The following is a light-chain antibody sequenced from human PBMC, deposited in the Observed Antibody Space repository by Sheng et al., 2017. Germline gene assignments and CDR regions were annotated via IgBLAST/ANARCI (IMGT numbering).Light chain of an antibody. CDR3: ATWDNSLSAVV. CDR1: SGQHWHNF. CDR2: ENA. V-gene: IGLV1-51*02. J-gene: IGLJ2*01. Sequence: QSVLTQPPSVSAAPGQKVTISCSGSSGQHWHNFVSWYQHLPGTAPELLIYENAKRPSGIPDRFSGSKSGTSATLGITDSRLRTKADYYCATWDNSLSAVVIGGGTKLTVL.